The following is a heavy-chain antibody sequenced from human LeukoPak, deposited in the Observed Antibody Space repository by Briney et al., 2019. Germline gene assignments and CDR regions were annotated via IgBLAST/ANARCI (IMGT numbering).Heavy chain of an antibody. D-gene: IGHD3-9*01. V-gene: IGHV3-23*01. CDR2: IGFGDDSA. CDR3: AKDPTSVGGRHDWLLDS. J-gene: IGHJ5*02. Sequence: GGSLRLSCAASGFIFSNDAMTWVRQAPGKGLEWVSTIGFGDDSAYYADSVKGRFTISRDNSKNTLYLQMNYLRAEDTAVYYCAKDPTSVGGRHDWLLDSWGQGTLVTVSS. CDR1: GFIFSNDA.